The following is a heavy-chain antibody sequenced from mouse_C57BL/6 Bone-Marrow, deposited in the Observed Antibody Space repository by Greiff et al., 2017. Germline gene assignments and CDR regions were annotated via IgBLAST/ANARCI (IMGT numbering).Heavy chain of an antibody. V-gene: IGHV7-1*01. Sequence: EVKLMESGGGLVQSGRSLRLSCATSGFTFSDFYMEWVRQAPGKGLEWIAASRNKANDYTTEYSASVKGRFIVARDTSQSILYLQMNALRAEDTAIYYCARDAGGDDSDYAMDYWGQGTSVTVSS. D-gene: IGHD2-4*01. CDR2: SRNKANDYTT. J-gene: IGHJ4*01. CDR3: ARDAGGDDSDYAMDY. CDR1: GFTFSDFY.